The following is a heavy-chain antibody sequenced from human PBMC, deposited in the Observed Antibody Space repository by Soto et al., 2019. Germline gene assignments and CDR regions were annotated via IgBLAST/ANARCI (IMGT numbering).Heavy chain of an antibody. D-gene: IGHD1-20*01. J-gene: IGHJ4*02. V-gene: IGHV3-30*18. CDR1: GFTFSSYG. Sequence: QVQLVESGGGVVQPGRSLRLSCAASGFTFSSYGMHWVRQAPGKGLEWVAVISYDGSNKYYADSVKGRFTISRDNSKNTLYLQMNSLRAEDTAVYYCAKEDNWNQVIDYWGQGTLVTVSS. CDR3: AKEDNWNQVIDY. CDR2: ISYDGSNK.